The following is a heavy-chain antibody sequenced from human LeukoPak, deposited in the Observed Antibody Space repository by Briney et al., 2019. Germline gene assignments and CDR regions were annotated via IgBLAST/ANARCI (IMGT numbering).Heavy chain of an antibody. D-gene: IGHD2-21*02. Sequence: ASVKVSRKASGYTFTSYSISTVPQAPGQELECMGWISAYNGNTNYAQKLQGRVTMTTDPSTSTAYMELRSLRSDDTAVYYCARALTWSMGLLFDYWGQGTLVTVSS. CDR1: GYTFTSYS. J-gene: IGHJ4*02. CDR2: ISAYNGNT. V-gene: IGHV1-18*01. CDR3: ARALTWSMGLLFDY.